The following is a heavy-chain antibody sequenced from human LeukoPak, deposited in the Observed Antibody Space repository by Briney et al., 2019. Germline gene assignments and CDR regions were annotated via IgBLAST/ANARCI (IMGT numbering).Heavy chain of an antibody. J-gene: IGHJ6*03. CDR3: ARAREDYCSGGSCYSAYYYYYMDV. CDR2: IYYRGST. Sequence: PSETLSLTCTVSGGSISSGSYYWGWIRQPPGKGLEWIGRIYYRGSTYYNPSLKSRVTISVDTSKNQFSLKLSSVTAADTAVYYCARAREDYCSGGSCYSAYYYYYMDVWGKGTTVTISS. V-gene: IGHV4-39*07. CDR1: GGSISSGSYY. D-gene: IGHD2-15*01.